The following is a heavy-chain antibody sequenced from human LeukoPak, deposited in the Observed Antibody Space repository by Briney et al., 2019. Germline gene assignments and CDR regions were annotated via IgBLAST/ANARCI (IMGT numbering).Heavy chain of an antibody. V-gene: IGHV4-61*02. J-gene: IGHJ4*01. CDR3: ARGAALAIDY. CDR1: GGSVTSGSYY. CDR2: ISTSGST. Sequence: SETLSLTCSVSGGSVTSGSYYWSWIRQPAGKGLEWIGRISTSGSTNYNPSLKSRVTMSLDTSKNQFSLKLNSLTAADTAVYYCARGAALAIDYWGHGALVTVSS. D-gene: IGHD2-15*01.